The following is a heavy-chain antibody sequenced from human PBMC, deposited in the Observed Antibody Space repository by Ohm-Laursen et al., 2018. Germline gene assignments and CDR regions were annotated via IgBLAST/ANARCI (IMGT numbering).Heavy chain of an antibody. J-gene: IGHJ4*02. V-gene: IGHV1-69*01. CDR2: IIPIFGTA. D-gene: IGHD4-23*01. Sequence: SSVKVSCKASGRTFSSYAISWVRQAPGQGLEWMGGIIPIFGTANYAQKFQGRVTITADESTSTAYMELSSLRSEDTAVYYCARYSYGGSVNYWGQGTLVTVSS. CDR3: ARYSYGGSVNY. CDR1: GRTFSSYA.